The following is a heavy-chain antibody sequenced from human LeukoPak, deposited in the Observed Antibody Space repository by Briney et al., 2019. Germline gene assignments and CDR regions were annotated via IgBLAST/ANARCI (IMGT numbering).Heavy chain of an antibody. V-gene: IGHV7-4-1*02. CDR1: GYTFTYYA. D-gene: IGHD2-2*01. CDR2: INTGTGYP. CDR3: ARGRRYCGSTTCYGMYYSDY. Sequence: ASVKVSCKASGYTFTYYAVNGVRQAPGQGLEGMGWINTGTGYPTYAQGFTGRFVFSLDTSVSTAYLQISSLKAEDTAVYYCARGRRYCGSTTCYGMYYSDYWGQGTLVTVSS. J-gene: IGHJ4*02.